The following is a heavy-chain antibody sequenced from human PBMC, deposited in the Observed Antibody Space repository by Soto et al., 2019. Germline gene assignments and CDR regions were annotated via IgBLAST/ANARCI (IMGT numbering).Heavy chain of an antibody. V-gene: IGHV1-18*01. J-gene: IGHJ6*03. CDR3: ARDLAKDTYYDFWSGYIYDYYYMDV. Sequence: ASVKVSCKASGYTFTSYGISWVRQAPGQGLEWMGWISAYNGNTNYAQKPQGRVTMTTDTSTSTAYMELRSLRSDDTAVYYCARDLAKDTYYDFWSGYIYDYYYMDVWGKGTTVTVSS. CDR1: GYTFTSYG. D-gene: IGHD3-3*01. CDR2: ISAYNGNT.